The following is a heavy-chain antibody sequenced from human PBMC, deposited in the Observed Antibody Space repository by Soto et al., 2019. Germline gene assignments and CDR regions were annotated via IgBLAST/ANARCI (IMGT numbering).Heavy chain of an antibody. CDR2: IYYSGST. J-gene: IGHJ4*02. D-gene: IGHD6-19*01. CDR1: GGSISSYY. Sequence: SETLSLTCTVSGGSISSYYWSWIRQPPGKGLEWIGYIYYSGSTNYNPSLKSRVTISVDTSKNQFSLKLSSVTAADTAVYYCAREILDSSGWYGDYWGQGTLVTVSS. CDR3: AREILDSSGWYGDY. V-gene: IGHV4-59*12.